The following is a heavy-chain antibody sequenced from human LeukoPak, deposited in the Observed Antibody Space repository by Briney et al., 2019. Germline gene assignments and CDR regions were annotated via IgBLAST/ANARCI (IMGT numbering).Heavy chain of an antibody. D-gene: IGHD5-18*01. J-gene: IGHJ4*02. Sequence: PSETLSLTCTVTGGSISSYYWSWIRQPPGEGLDWIGYIYYSGTTNYNPSLKSRVTISVDTSKNQFSLKLSSVTAADTAVYYCARRDSYGWFYFDYWGQGTLVTVSS. CDR3: ARRDSYGWFYFDY. V-gene: IGHV4-59*08. CDR1: GGSISSYY. CDR2: IYYSGTT.